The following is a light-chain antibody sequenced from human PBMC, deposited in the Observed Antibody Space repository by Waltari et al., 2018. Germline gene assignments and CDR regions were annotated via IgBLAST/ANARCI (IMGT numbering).Light chain of an antibody. CDR2: AAS. V-gene: IGKV1D-12*01. J-gene: IGKJ1*01. CDR1: PGIRSS. Sequence: DIQMTQSPSSVSASVGDRVTITCRASPGIRSSLAWYQQTPGKPPKLLIFAASGLQSGVPSRFSGSESGSEFTLTISSLLPEDSATYYCQQAVSFPWTFGQGTKVEIK. CDR3: QQAVSFPWT.